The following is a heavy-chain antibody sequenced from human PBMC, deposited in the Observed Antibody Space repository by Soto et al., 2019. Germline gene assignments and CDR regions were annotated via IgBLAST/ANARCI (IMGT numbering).Heavy chain of an antibody. CDR2: IKSKTDGGTT. CDR1: GFTFSNAW. D-gene: IGHD2-2*01. V-gene: IGHV3-15*01. Sequence: PGGSLRLSCAASGFTFSNAWMSWVRQAPGKGLEWVGRIKSKTDGGTTDYAAPVKGRFTISRDDSKNTLYLQMNSLKTEDTAVYYCTSRGPRVVPIFDYWGQGTLVTVSS. CDR3: TSRGPRVVPIFDY. J-gene: IGHJ4*02.